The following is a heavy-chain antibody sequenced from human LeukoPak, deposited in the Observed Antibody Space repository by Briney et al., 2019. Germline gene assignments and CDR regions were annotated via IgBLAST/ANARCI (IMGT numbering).Heavy chain of an antibody. J-gene: IGHJ4*02. D-gene: IGHD3-22*01. V-gene: IGHV4-34*01. CDR1: GGSVSGYY. CDR3: ARGNLYYFDSSGYYFKFDY. Sequence: SETLSLTCAVYGGSVSGYYWSWIRQPPGKGLEWIGEINHSGSTNYIPSLKSRVTISVDTSKNQFSLKLSSVTAADTAVYYCARGNLYYFDSSGYYFKFDYWGQGTLVTVSS. CDR2: INHSGST.